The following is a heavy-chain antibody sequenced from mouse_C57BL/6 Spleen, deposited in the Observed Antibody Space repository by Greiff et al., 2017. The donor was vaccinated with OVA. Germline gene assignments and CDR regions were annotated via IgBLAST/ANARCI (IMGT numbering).Heavy chain of an antibody. CDR2: IYPGSGST. D-gene: IGHD2-4*01. J-gene: IGHJ2*01. Sequence: QVQLQQPGAELVKPGASVKMSCKASGYTFTSYWITWVKQRPGQGLEWIGDIYPGSGSTNYNEKFKSKATLTVDTSSSTAYMQLSSLTSEDSAVYYCARQDYDYDEDYFDYWGQGTTLTVSS. CDR3: ARQDYDYDEDYFDY. CDR1: GYTFTSYW. V-gene: IGHV1-55*01.